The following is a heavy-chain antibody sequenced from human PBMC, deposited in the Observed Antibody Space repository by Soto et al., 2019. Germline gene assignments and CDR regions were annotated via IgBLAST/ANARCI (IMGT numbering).Heavy chain of an antibody. CDR3: AKAYNWNYPFAFDY. V-gene: IGHV3-9*01. J-gene: IGHJ4*02. Sequence: GGSLRLSCAASGFTFDDYAMHWVRQAPGKGLEWVSGISWNSGSIGYADSVKGRFTISRDNAKNSLYLQMNSLRAEDTALYYCAKAYNWNYPFAFDYWGQGT. CDR1: GFTFDDYA. D-gene: IGHD1-7*01. CDR2: ISWNSGSI.